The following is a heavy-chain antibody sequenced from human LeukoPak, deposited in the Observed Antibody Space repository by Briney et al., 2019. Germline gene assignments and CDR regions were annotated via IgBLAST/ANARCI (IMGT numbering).Heavy chain of an antibody. V-gene: IGHV3-30*18. D-gene: IGHD3-22*01. J-gene: IGHJ4*02. CDR3: AKVALFSGYYPPFDY. CDR1: GFTFRSFG. CDR2: ISYDGSNE. Sequence: PGRSLKLSCKGSGFTFRSFGMHWVRQAPGKGLEWVGVISYDGSNEYYADSVKGRFTISRDNSKNTLFLQMNSLRPEDTAVYHCAKVALFSGYYPPFDYWGQGTLVTVSS.